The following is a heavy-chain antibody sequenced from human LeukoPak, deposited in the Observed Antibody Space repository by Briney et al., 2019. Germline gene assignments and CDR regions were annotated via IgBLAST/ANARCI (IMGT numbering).Heavy chain of an antibody. J-gene: IGHJ4*02. D-gene: IGHD3-22*01. Sequence: PGGSLRLSCIASGFTFNNYALHWVRQAPGKGLEYVSAISTDGGSTYYGNSVGGRFTISRDNSKNTLYLQMGSLRVEDMAVYYCARALGWASSGPIDYWGQGTLVSVSS. V-gene: IGHV3-64*01. CDR1: GFTFNNYA. CDR2: ISTDGGST. CDR3: ARALGWASSGPIDY.